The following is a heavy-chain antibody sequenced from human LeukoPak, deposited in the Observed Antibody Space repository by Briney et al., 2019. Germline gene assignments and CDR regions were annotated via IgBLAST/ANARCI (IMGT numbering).Heavy chain of an antibody. CDR2: IKKDGNEK. CDR3: ARQETSIYNGAFDI. Sequence: EGSLRLSCAASGLPFSTYWMSWVRQAPGKGLEWVANIKKDGNEKYYVDSVKGRFTISRDNAKNSLYLQMNSLRADDTAVYHCARQETSIYNGAFDIWGQGTMVTVSS. J-gene: IGHJ3*02. CDR1: GLPFSTYW. V-gene: IGHV3-7*01. D-gene: IGHD1-1*01.